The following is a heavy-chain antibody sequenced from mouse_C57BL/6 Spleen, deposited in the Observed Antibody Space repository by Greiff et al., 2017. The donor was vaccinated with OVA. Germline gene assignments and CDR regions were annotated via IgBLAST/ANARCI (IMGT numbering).Heavy chain of an antibody. CDR1: GYTFTSYD. CDR2: IYPRDGST. Sequence: QVQLQQSGPELVKPGASVKLSCKASGYTFTSYDINWVKQRPGQGLEWIGWIYPRDGSTKHNEKFKGKATLTVDTSSSTAYMERHSLTSEDSAVYFCARSEGYDYDWFAYWGQGTLVTVSA. CDR3: ARSEGYDYDWFAY. J-gene: IGHJ3*01. V-gene: IGHV1-85*01. D-gene: IGHD2-4*01.